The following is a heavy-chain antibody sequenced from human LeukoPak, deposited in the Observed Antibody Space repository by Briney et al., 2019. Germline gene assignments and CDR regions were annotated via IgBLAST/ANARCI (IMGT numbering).Heavy chain of an antibody. Sequence: ASVKVSCKASGYTFTGYYMYWVRQAPGQGLEWMGWINPNSGGTNYAQKFQGRVTMTRDTSISTAYMELSRLRSDDTAVYYCARVLRRVQYYYYMDVWGKGTTVTVSS. D-gene: IGHD1-1*01. V-gene: IGHV1-2*02. CDR2: INPNSGGT. CDR3: ARVLRRVQYYYYMDV. J-gene: IGHJ6*03. CDR1: GYTFTGYY.